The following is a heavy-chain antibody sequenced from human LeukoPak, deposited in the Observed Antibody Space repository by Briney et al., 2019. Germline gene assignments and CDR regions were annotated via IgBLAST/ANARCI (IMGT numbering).Heavy chain of an antibody. V-gene: IGHV3-30*14. CDR2: ISYDGSNK. Sequence: PGGSLRLSCAASGFTFSSYAMHWVRQAPGKGLEWVAVISYDGSNKYHADSVKGRFTISRDNSKNTLYLQMNSLRAEDTAVYYCARDNYYDTSAFDIWGQGTMVTVSS. D-gene: IGHD3-22*01. CDR1: GFTFSSYA. CDR3: ARDNYYDTSAFDI. J-gene: IGHJ3*02.